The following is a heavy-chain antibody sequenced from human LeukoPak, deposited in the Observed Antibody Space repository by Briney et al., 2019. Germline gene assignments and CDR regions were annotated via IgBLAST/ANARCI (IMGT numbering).Heavy chain of an antibody. Sequence: PSETLSLTCTVSGGSVSSYYWSWIRQPPGKGLEWIGYIYYSGSTNYNPSLKSRVTISVDTSKNQFSLKLSSVTAADTAVYYCARGGSGGSPGRWGQGTLVTVSS. CDR3: ARGGSGGSPGR. V-gene: IGHV4-59*02. CDR1: GGSVSSYY. CDR2: IYYSGST. J-gene: IGHJ4*02. D-gene: IGHD2-15*01.